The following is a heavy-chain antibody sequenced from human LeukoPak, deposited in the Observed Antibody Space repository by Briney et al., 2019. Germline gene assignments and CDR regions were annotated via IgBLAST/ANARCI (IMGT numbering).Heavy chain of an antibody. CDR1: GGSFSGYY. D-gene: IGHD3-10*01. V-gene: IGHV4-34*01. CDR3: ARDLPIYGEGHINWFDP. CDR2: INHSGST. Sequence: SETLSLTCAVYGGSFSGYYWSWIRQPPGKGLEWIGEINHSGSTNYNPSLKSRVTISVDTSKNQFSLKLSSVTAADTAVYYCARDLPIYGEGHINWFDPWGQGTLVTVSS. J-gene: IGHJ5*02.